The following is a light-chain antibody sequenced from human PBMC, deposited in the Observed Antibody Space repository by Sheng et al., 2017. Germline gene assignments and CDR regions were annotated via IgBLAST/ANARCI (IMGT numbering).Light chain of an antibody. Sequence: DIQMTQSPSSLSAFIGDRVTITCRASQRISNHLNWYQQKPGKAPKVLIYGASTLETGVPSRFSGRGSGTDFTLTISSLQPEDSATYICQQSYIMPFTFGQGTKLEIK. J-gene: IGKJ2*01. CDR1: QRISNH. CDR3: QQSYIMPFT. V-gene: IGKV1-39*01. CDR2: GAS.